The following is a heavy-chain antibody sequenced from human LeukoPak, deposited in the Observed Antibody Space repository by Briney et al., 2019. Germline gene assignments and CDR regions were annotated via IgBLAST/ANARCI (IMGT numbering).Heavy chain of an antibody. V-gene: IGHV3-23*01. CDR2: ITTSDGNT. CDR1: GFTFSSYT. D-gene: IGHD7-27*01. J-gene: IGHJ4*02. Sequence: GGSLRLSCAASGFTFSSYTMSWVRQASGKGLEWVSTITTSDGNTYYADSVKGRFTVSRDNSKNTLFLQMNSLRAEDTAVYYCAKDGGLWVSAHWGDSWGRGTLVIVSS. CDR3: AKDGGLWVSAHWGDS.